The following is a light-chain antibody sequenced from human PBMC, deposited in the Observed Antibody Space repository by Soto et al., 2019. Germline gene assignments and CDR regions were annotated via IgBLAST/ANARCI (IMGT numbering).Light chain of an antibody. V-gene: IGLV2-23*01. CDR1: SSDVGSYNL. Sequence: QSALTQPASVSGSPGQSITISCTGTSSDVGSYNLVSWYQQHPGKAPKLMIYEXXXXPSGVSNRFSGSKSGNTASLTISGXXXXXXXXXYCCSYAGSSTLLFGGGTKLTVL. J-gene: IGLJ3*02. CDR2: EXX. CDR3: CSYAGSSTLL.